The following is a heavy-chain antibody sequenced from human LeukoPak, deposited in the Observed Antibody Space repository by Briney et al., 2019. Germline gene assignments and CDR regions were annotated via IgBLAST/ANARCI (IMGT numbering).Heavy chain of an antibody. Sequence: GGSRRLSCAASGFTFDDYAMHWVRQAPGKGLEWVSGIGWNSGSIGYADSVKGRFTISRDNAKNSLYLQMNSLRAEDTALYYCAKAPGYLYYFDYWGQGTLVTVSS. CDR2: IGWNSGSI. V-gene: IGHV3-9*01. CDR3: AKAPGYLYYFDY. CDR1: GFTFDDYA. J-gene: IGHJ4*02. D-gene: IGHD3-9*01.